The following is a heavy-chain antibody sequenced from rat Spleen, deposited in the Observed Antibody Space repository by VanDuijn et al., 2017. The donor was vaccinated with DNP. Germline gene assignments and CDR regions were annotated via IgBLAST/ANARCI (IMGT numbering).Heavy chain of an antibody. CDR2: INSAGNT. Sequence: EVQLQESGPGLVKPSQSLSLTCSVSGYSITSRYRWNWIRKFPGHKLEWMGYINSAGNTHYNPSLKSRISITRDTSKNQFLLQVNSVTAEDTATYYCARLHYGFAYWGQGTLVTVSS. CDR1: GYSITSRYR. J-gene: IGHJ3*01. CDR3: ARLHYGFAY. V-gene: IGHV3-3*01. D-gene: IGHD1-11*01.